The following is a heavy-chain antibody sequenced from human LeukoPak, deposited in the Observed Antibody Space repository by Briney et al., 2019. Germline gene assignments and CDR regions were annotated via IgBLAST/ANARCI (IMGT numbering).Heavy chain of an antibody. Sequence: SETLSLTCTVSGDSIGQDYWNWIRQPPGRGLEWIGHISNSGSANYNPSLKSRVTISVDRSKNQFSLRLNSMTAADTAVYYCARSRYVKYGMDVWGQGTTVTVSS. D-gene: IGHD3-16*01. J-gene: IGHJ6*02. CDR1: GDSIGQDY. CDR3: ARSRYVKYGMDV. CDR2: ISNSGSA. V-gene: IGHV4-59*01.